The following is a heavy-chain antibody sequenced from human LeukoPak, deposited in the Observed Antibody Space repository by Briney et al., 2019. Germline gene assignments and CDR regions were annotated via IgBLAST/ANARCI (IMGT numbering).Heavy chain of an antibody. CDR2: TIPILGIT. J-gene: IGHJ3*02. CDR3: SRRYSPPIDI. D-gene: IGHD6-13*01. Sequence: GASVKVSCKASGGTFSSYTISWVRQAPGQGLEWMGRTIPILGITNYAHKFQGRVTITAAKATCTASMELRSLRPDDTAAYHCSRRYSPPIDIWGQGTMVTVSS. CDR1: GGTFSSYT. V-gene: IGHV1-69*02.